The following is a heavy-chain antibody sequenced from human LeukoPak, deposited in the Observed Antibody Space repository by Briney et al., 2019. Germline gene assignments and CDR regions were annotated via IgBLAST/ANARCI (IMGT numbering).Heavy chain of an antibody. J-gene: IGHJ4*02. Sequence: PSETLSLTCTVSGGSISSSSYYWGWIRQPPGKGLEWIGSIYYSGSTYYNPSLKSRVTISVDTSKSQLSLKLSSVTAADTAVYYCASTGGYSYGYAEYYFDYWGQGTLVTVSS. V-gene: IGHV4-39*01. D-gene: IGHD5-18*01. CDR1: GGSISSSSYY. CDR2: IYYSGST. CDR3: ASTGGYSYGYAEYYFDY.